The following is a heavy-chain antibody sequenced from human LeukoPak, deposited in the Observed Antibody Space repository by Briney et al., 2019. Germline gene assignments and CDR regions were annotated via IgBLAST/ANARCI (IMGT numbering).Heavy chain of an antibody. J-gene: IGHJ3*02. Sequence: PSETLSLTCTVSGGSLSSYYWSWIRQPPGKGLEWVGYIYYSGSTNYNPSLKSRVTISVDTSKNQFSLKLSSVTAANTAVYYCARGHGDGYNSGAFDIWGQGTMVTVSS. V-gene: IGHV4-59*08. CDR1: GGSLSSYY. CDR2: IYYSGST. CDR3: ARGHGDGYNSGAFDI. D-gene: IGHD5-24*01.